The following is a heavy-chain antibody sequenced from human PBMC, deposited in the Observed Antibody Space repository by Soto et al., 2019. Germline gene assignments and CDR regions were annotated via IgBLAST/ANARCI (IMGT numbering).Heavy chain of an antibody. CDR3: ARASEFYGDFRPTIDY. CDR2: IYYSGST. J-gene: IGHJ4*02. D-gene: IGHD4-17*01. Sequence: PSETLSLTCTVSGGSISSGGYYWSWIRQHPGKGLEWIGYIYYSGSTYYNPSLKSRVTISVDTSKNQFSLKLSSVTAADTAVYYCARASEFYGDFRPTIDYWGQGTLVTVSS. CDR1: GGSISSGGYY. V-gene: IGHV4-31*03.